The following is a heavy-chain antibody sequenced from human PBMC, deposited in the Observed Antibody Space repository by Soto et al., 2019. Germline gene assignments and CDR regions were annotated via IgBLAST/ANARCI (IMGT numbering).Heavy chain of an antibody. V-gene: IGHV1-46*01. CDR1: GYSFTSYF. D-gene: IGHD1-26*01. Sequence: QVQLVQSGAEVNKPGASVKVSCKTSGYSFTSYFIHWVRQAPGQGLEWMGIINPNADTTNYAQKFQGRVTVTRDTSTSTVYMEFRSLRSEDTAVYFCAREFGGSRVFDYWGQGTLVTVSS. CDR2: INPNADTT. J-gene: IGHJ4*02. CDR3: AREFGGSRVFDY.